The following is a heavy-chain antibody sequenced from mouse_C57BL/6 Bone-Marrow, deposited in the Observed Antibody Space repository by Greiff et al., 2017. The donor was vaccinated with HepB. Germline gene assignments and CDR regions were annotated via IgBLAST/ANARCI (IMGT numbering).Heavy chain of an antibody. Sequence: QVQLQQPGAELVMPGASVKLSCKASGYTFTSYWMHWVKQRPGQGLEWIGEIDPSDSYTNYNQKFKGKSTLTVDKSSSTAYMQLSSLTSKDSAVYYCARRGIYYDYDDAMDYWGQGTSVTVSS. V-gene: IGHV1-69*01. CDR3: ARRGIYYDYDDAMDY. J-gene: IGHJ4*01. CDR1: GYTFTSYW. D-gene: IGHD2-4*01. CDR2: IDPSDSYT.